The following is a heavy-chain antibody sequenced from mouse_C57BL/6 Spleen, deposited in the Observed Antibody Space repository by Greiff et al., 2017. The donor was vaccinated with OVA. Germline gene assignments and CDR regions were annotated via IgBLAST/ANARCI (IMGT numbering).Heavy chain of an antibody. CDR2: IYPGDGDT. CDR3: AREITTVVANYAMDY. J-gene: IGHJ4*01. D-gene: IGHD1-1*01. Sequence: VQLQQSGPELVKPGASVKISCKASGYAFSSSWMNWVKQRPGKGLEWIGRIYPGDGDTNYNGKFKGKATLTADKSSSTAYMQLSSLTSEDSAVYVCAREITTVVANYAMDYWGQGTSVTVSS. CDR1: GYAFSSSW. V-gene: IGHV1-82*01.